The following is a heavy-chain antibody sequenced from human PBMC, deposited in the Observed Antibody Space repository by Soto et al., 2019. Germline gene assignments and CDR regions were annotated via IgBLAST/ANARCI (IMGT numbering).Heavy chain of an antibody. V-gene: IGHV3-30*03. CDR3: ARMEGIGWSFDL. Sequence: QVQLVESGGGVVQPGRSLRLSCAASGITLSTYGMHWVRQAPGKGLEWVGVISYDGRTKYYSDSVKGRFTISRDNAKDTLYLQMNSLRPGDTAVYYCARMEGIGWSFDLWGRGTLVTVSS. D-gene: IGHD2-21*01. CDR2: ISYDGRTK. CDR1: GITLSTYG. J-gene: IGHJ2*01.